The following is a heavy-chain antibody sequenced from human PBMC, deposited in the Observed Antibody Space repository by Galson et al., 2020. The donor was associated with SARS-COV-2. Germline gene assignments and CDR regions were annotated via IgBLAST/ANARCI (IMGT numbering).Heavy chain of an antibody. CDR1: GFTFSSYE. Sequence: TGGSLRLSCAASGFTFSSYEMNWVRQAPGKGLEWVSYISSSGSTIYYADSVKGRFTISRDNAKNSLYLQMNSLRAEDTAVYYCARDPRINWNLHYYYYGMDVWGQGSTVTVSS. D-gene: IGHD1-20*01. CDR2: ISSSGSTI. CDR3: ARDPRINWNLHYYYYGMDV. V-gene: IGHV3-48*03. J-gene: IGHJ6*02.